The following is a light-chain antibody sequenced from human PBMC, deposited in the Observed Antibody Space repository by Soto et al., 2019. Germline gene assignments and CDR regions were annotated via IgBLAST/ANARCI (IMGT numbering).Light chain of an antibody. CDR3: ATWDDSLSVGV. CDR1: SSNIGSNY. Sequence: QSVLTQPPSASGTPGQRVTISCSGSSSNIGSNYVYWYQLLPGTAPKLLIYRNNQRPSGVPDRFSGSKSGTSASLAISGLRSEDEADYYCATWDDSLSVGVFGGGTKVTVL. J-gene: IGLJ3*02. CDR2: RNN. V-gene: IGLV1-47*01.